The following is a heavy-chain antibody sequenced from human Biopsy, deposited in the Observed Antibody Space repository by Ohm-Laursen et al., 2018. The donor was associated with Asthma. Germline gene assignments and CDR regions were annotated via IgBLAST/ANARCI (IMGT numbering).Heavy chain of an antibody. CDR2: IMTVFGRT. V-gene: IGHV1-69*01. J-gene: IGHJ6*02. CDR3: ARCQVGYSSGWSLLLKKIYYSGMDV. Sequence: SSVKVSCKAPGGTFSNFAISWVRQAPGQGLEWLGGIMTVFGRTNYAQKFQGRVTITADESTSTAYMEVTSLRSEDTSIYYCARCQVGYSSGWSLLLKKIYYSGMDVWGQGTAVTVSS. D-gene: IGHD6-19*01. CDR1: GGTFSNFA.